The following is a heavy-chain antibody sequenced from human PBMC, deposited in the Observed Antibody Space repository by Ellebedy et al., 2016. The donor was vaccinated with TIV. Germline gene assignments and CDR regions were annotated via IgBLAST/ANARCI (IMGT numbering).Heavy chain of an antibody. CDR1: GDFINATDY. CDR3: ARDIRTMTTGVFDC. V-gene: IGHV4-39*07. D-gene: IGHD4-17*01. J-gene: IGHJ4*02. Sequence: MPSETLSLTCSVSGDFINATDYWGWIRQSPGKGLEWIGTMSYSGGAHYNPSLKSRVTMSVHPSKNQFSLNLTSVTAADTAVYYCARDIRTMTTGVFDCWGQGTLVTVSS. CDR2: MSYSGGA.